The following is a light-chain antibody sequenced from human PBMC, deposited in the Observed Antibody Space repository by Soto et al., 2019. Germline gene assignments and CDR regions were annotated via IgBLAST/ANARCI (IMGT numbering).Light chain of an antibody. CDR2: TNT. Sequence: QSVLTQPPSASGTPGQSVSISCSGSRSNIGTNPVNWYQQLPGTAPKLLFYTNTQRPSGVPDRFSASKSGTSASLAISGLQSEDEADYYCPAWDDSLNSVIFGGGTKLTVL. J-gene: IGLJ2*01. V-gene: IGLV1-44*01. CDR1: RSNIGTNP. CDR3: PAWDDSLNSVI.